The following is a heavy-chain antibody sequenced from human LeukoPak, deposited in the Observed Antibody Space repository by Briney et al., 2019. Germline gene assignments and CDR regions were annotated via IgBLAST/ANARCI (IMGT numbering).Heavy chain of an antibody. J-gene: IGHJ4*02. CDR2: ISGGGRST. CDR1: GFTFSTCA. Sequence: GGSLRLSCAASGFTFSTCAMSWVRQAPGKGLEWVSTISGGGRSTDYADSVKGQFTISRDNSKNTLYLQMNSLRAEDTAVYYCARERYFDYWGREPWSPSPQ. CDR3: ARERYFDY. V-gene: IGHV3-23*01.